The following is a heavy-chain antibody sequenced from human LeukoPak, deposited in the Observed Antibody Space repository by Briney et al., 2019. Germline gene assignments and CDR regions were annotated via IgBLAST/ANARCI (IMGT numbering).Heavy chain of an antibody. CDR1: GGSISNDGYL. Sequence: SETLSLTCAVSGGSISNDGYLWSWIRQPPGKGLEWIGYIHYTGITHYNPSLQSRLTLSVDRSKNQFSLKLSSVTAADTAVYYCARHPRTYYDFWSGYDYFDYWGQGTLVTVSS. CDR2: IHYTGIT. V-gene: IGHV4-30-2*01. J-gene: IGHJ4*02. CDR3: ARHPRTYYDFWSGYDYFDY. D-gene: IGHD3-3*01.